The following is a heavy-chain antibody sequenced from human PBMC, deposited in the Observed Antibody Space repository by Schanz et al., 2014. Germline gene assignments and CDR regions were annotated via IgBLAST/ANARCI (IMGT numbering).Heavy chain of an antibody. CDR3: ARDPNSVNEIDY. CDR1: GFKFENYA. D-gene: IGHD5-12*01. CDR2: LDRSGGKT. V-gene: IGHV3-23*04. Sequence: EVQLVESGGNLVQPGGSLSLSCAASGFKFENYAMNWVRQAPGKGLEWVSSLDRSGGKTYYADSVTGRFTISGDNSKNTLFLQMNSLRVEDTAVYYCARDPNSVNEIDYWGQGTLVTVSS. J-gene: IGHJ4*02.